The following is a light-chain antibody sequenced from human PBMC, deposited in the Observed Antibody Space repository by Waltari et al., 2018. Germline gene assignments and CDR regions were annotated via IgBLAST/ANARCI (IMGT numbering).Light chain of an antibody. CDR2: EVT. Sequence: QSGLTQPASVSGSPGQSITMSCTGTSSDVGNYDLVSWYQQYPDKAPKLMVYEVTRRSSGVSDRFSGSKSGNTASLTIYGLQSEDEADYYCCSYAGLGIYVFGTGTKVTVL. CDR3: CSYAGLGIYV. V-gene: IGLV2-23*02. J-gene: IGLJ1*01. CDR1: SSDVGNYDL.